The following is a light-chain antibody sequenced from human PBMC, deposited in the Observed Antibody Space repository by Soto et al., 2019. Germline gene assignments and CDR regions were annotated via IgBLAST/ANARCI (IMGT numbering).Light chain of an antibody. Sequence: QSVLTQPPSVSAAPGQTVTISCSGSSSDIGNNYVSWYQHLPGTAPKLLIYETDKRLSGIPDRFSGSKSGTSATLGITGLQTGDEADYYCGTWDSSLSADVFGTGTKVTVL. CDR2: ETD. J-gene: IGLJ1*01. CDR1: SSDIGNNY. V-gene: IGLV1-51*02. CDR3: GTWDSSLSADV.